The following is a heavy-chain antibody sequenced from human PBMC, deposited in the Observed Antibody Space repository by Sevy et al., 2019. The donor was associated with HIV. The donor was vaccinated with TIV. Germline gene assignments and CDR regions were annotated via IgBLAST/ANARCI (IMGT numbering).Heavy chain of an antibody. CDR3: ARRGIAVAGSYGMDV. J-gene: IGHJ6*02. CDR2: IYYSGST. D-gene: IGHD6-19*01. V-gene: IGHV4-39*01. Sequence: SETLSLTCTVSGGSISSSSYYWGWIRQPPGKGLEWIGSIYYSGSTYYNPSLKSRVTISVDTSKNQFSLKLGSVTAADTAVYYCARRGIAVAGSYGMDVWGQGTTVTVSS. CDR1: GGSISSSSYY.